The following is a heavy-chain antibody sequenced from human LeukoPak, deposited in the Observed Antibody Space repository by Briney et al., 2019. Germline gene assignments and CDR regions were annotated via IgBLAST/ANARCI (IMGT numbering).Heavy chain of an antibody. D-gene: IGHD6-6*01. CDR1: GFTFSSYG. CDR3: AKDPGYSSSSGFDY. V-gene: IGHV3-30*02. J-gene: IGHJ4*02. Sequence: GGSLRLSCAASGFTFSSYGMHWVRLAPGKGLEWVAFIRYDGSNKYYADSVKGRFTISRDNSKNTLYLQMNSLRAEDTAVYYCAKDPGYSSSSGFDYGGQGTLVTVSS. CDR2: IRYDGSNK.